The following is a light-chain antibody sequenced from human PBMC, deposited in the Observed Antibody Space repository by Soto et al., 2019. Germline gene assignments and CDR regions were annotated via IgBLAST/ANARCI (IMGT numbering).Light chain of an antibody. CDR2: ASS. Sequence: ENVLTQSPATLSVSPGERATLSCRASQSVSGTLAWYQQKPGQAPRLLIYASSTRAAGVPARFSGSGSGTEFTLTISSLQSEDFAVYYCQQYNNWPGTFGQGTKVDIK. CDR1: QSVSGT. CDR3: QQYNNWPGT. J-gene: IGKJ1*01. V-gene: IGKV3-15*01.